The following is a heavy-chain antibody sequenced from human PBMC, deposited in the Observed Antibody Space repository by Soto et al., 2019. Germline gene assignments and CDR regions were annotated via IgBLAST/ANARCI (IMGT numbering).Heavy chain of an antibody. CDR1: GCPIRSSRCH. CDR2: INYSGTT. D-gene: IGHD1-26*01. V-gene: IGHV4-39*01. J-gene: IGHJ3*02. Sequence: SETLSLTFTISGCPIRSSRCHWRWIRQPPGKGLESLASINYSGTTFYNPSLKSRVTLSVDTSKNQFALKLSSVTSAETAVYYCARHGITGSYYDAFEIWGQGTMVT. CDR3: ARHGITGSYYDAFEI.